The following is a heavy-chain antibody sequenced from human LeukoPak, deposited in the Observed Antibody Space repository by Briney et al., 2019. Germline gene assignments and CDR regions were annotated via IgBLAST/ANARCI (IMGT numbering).Heavy chain of an antibody. Sequence: AESLSLTCAVSGFSFSSNYIRCVRRAPRKGLEGVSAISGSGGSTYYTDSVKGRFTISRDNSKNPLYLQMNSLRAEDTAVYYCARVRGRLPAAIREGYRGPAADWYFDLWVRGTLVTVS. CDR1: GFSFSSNY. V-gene: IGHV3-23*01. J-gene: IGHJ2*01. CDR2: ISGSGGST. CDR3: ARVRGRLPAAIREGYRGPAADWYFDL. D-gene: IGHD2-2*01.